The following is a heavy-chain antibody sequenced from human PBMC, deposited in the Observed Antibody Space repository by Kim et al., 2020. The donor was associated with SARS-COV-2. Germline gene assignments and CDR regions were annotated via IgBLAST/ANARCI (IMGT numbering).Heavy chain of an antibody. Sequence: ADPMRGRFTISRDNSKNTLYLQMNSLRAEDTAVYYCARALQGSYYYGMDVWGQGTTVTVSS. CDR3: ARALQGSYYYGMDV. D-gene: IGHD2-21*02. J-gene: IGHJ6*02. V-gene: IGHV3-30*01.